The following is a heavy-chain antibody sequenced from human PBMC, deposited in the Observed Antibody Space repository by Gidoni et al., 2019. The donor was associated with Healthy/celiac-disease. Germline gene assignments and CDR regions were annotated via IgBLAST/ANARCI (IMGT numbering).Heavy chain of an antibody. CDR2: ISSSGSTI. CDR3: ATVPIRSGSYDYYYYMDV. Sequence: EVQLVESGGGLVQPGGSLRLSCAASGFTFSSYELNWVRQAPGKGLEWVSYISSSGSTIYYADTVKGRFTISRDNAKNSLYLQMNSLRAEDTAVYYCATVPIRSGSYDYYYYMDVWGKGTTVTVSS. CDR1: GFTFSSYE. D-gene: IGHD3-10*01. V-gene: IGHV3-48*03. J-gene: IGHJ6*03.